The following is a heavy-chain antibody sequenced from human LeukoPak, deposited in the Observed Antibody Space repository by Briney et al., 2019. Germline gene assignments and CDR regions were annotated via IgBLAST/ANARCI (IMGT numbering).Heavy chain of an antibody. Sequence: PSETLSLTYAVYGGSFSGYYWSWIRQPPGKGLEWIGEINHSGSTNYNPSLKSRVTISVDTSKNQFSLKLSSVTAADTAVYYCARSTGVRRWFDPWGQGTLVTVSS. D-gene: IGHD4-23*01. V-gene: IGHV4-34*01. CDR2: INHSGST. CDR1: GGSFSGYY. J-gene: IGHJ5*02. CDR3: ARSTGVRRWFDP.